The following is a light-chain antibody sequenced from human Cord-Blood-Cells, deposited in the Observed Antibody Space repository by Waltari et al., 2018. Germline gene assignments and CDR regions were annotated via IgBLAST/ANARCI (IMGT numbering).Light chain of an antibody. Sequence: QSVLTQPPSASGTPGQRVTVFCSGSSSTIGSNYVYWYQPLPGTAPKLLIYRNNQRPSGVPDRFSGSKSGTSASLAISGLRSEDEADYYCAAWDDSLSGSYVFGTGTKVTVL. CDR1: SSTIGSNY. CDR3: AAWDDSLSGSYV. V-gene: IGLV1-47*01. J-gene: IGLJ1*01. CDR2: RNN.